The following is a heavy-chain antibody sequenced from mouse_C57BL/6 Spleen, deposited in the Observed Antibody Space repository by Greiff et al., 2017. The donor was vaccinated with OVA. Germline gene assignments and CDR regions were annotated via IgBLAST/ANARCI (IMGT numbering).Heavy chain of an antibody. CDR2: IDPSDSYT. Sequence: VQLQQPGAELVMPGASVKLSCKASGYTFTSYWMHWVKQRPGQGLEWIGEIDPSDSYTNYNQKFKGKSTLTVDKSSSTAYMQLSSLTSEDSAVYYCARSEDYDLYYAMDYWGQGTSVTVSS. V-gene: IGHV1-69*01. CDR3: ARSEDYDLYYAMDY. J-gene: IGHJ4*01. D-gene: IGHD2-4*01. CDR1: GYTFTSYW.